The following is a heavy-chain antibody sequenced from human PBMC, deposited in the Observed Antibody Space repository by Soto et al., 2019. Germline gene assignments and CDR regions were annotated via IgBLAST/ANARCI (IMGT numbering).Heavy chain of an antibody. V-gene: IGHV1-69*01. Sequence: QVQLVQSGAEVKKPGSSVKVSCKASVGTFSDNVFSWVRQAPGQGLEWMGGIIVIFGTANYAQKFRGRVTITADESTGTAYMEVSSLSSAETAVYYCASTTGRYNSMDVWGQGTTVTVSS. D-gene: IGHD1-1*01. CDR2: IIVIFGTA. CDR3: ASTTGRYNSMDV. CDR1: VGTFSDNV. J-gene: IGHJ6*02.